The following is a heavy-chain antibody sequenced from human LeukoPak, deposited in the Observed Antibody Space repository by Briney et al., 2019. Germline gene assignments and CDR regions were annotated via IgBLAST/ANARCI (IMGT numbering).Heavy chain of an antibody. CDR1: GFTFSSYG. V-gene: IGHV3-33*01. Sequence: GGSLRLSCAASGFTFSSYGMRWVRQAPGKGLEWVAVIWYDGSNKYYADSVKGRFTISRDNSKNTLYLQMNSLRAEDTAVYYCVTAVVTLSSRAFDIWGQGTMVTVSS. CDR3: VTAVVTLSSRAFDI. CDR2: IWYDGSNK. J-gene: IGHJ3*02. D-gene: IGHD4-23*01.